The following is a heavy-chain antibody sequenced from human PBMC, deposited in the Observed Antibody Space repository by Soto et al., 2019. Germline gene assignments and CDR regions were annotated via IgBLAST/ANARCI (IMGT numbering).Heavy chain of an antibody. J-gene: IGHJ4*02. CDR2: ISYDGSNK. CDR3: ATKIVAATSDY. CDR1: GFTFSSYD. Sequence: GGSLRLSCAASGFTFSSYDMHWVRQAPGKGLEWVAVISYDGSNKYYADSVKGRFTISRDNSENTLYLQMNSLRTEDTAVYYCATKIVAATSDYWGQGTLVTVSS. D-gene: IGHD2-15*01. V-gene: IGHV3-30*03.